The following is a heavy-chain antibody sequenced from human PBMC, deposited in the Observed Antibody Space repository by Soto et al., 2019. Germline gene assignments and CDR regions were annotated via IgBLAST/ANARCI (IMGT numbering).Heavy chain of an antibody. CDR1: RFTFSSYG. CDR3: AKALSGYNYGPSGYYYYGMDV. Sequence: QVQLVESGGGVVQPGRSLRLSCAASRFTFSSYGMHWVRQAPGKGLEWVAVISYDGSNKYYADSVKGRFTISRDNSKNSLYLQMNRLRAEDRAVYYCAKALSGYNYGPSGYYYYGMDVWGQGTTVTVSS. V-gene: IGHV3-30*18. CDR2: ISYDGSNK. J-gene: IGHJ6*02. D-gene: IGHD5-18*01.